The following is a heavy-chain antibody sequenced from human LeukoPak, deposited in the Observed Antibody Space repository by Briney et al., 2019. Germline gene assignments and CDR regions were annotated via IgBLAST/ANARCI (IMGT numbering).Heavy chain of an antibody. CDR1: GGSISSSSYY. Sequence: NPSETLSLTCTVSGGSISSSSYYWGWIRQPPGKGLEWIGSIYYSGSTYYNPSLKSRVTISVDTSKNQFSLKLSSVTAADTAVYYCARAPSIAARRDFDYWGQGTLVTVSS. CDR2: IYYSGST. J-gene: IGHJ4*02. V-gene: IGHV4-39*07. CDR3: ARAPSIAARRDFDY. D-gene: IGHD6-6*01.